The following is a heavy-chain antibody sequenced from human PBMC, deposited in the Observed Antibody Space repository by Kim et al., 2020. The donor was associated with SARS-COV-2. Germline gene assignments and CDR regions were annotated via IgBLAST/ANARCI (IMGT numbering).Heavy chain of an antibody. D-gene: IGHD3-22*01. V-gene: IGHV3-74*01. CDR3: ARGRYETSGYYSQ. J-gene: IGHJ4*02. Sequence: GGSLRLSCAASGFTFRDYWMHWVRQAPGKGLIWVSRINGDGSSTSGADSVKGRFTISRDNAKNTLYLQMSSLRAEDTAVYYCARGRYETSGYYSQWGQGTLVTVSS. CDR2: INGDGSST. CDR1: GFTFRDYW.